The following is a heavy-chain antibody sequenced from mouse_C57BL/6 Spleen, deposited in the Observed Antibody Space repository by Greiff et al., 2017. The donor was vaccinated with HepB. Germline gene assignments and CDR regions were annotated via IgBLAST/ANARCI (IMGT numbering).Heavy chain of an antibody. D-gene: IGHD4-1*01. CDR3: ARGGLTVDY. Sequence: DVKLQESGGGLVKPGGSLKLSCAASGFTFSDYGMHWVRQAPEKGLEWVAYISSGSSTIYYADTVKGRFTISRDNAKNTLFLQMTSLRSEDTAMYYCARGGLTVDYWGQGTTLTVSS. CDR1: GFTFSDYG. CDR2: ISSGSSTI. V-gene: IGHV5-17*01. J-gene: IGHJ2*01.